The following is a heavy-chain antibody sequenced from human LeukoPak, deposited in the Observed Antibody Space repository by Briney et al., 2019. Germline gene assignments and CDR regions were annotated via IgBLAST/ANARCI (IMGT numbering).Heavy chain of an antibody. V-gene: IGHV3-33*01. Sequence: PGRSLRLSCAASGFTFSNYGMHWVRQAPGKGLEWVAVIWYDGSNKYYVDSVKGRFTISRDDSKNTLYLQMNSLRAEDTAVYYCARVKEWSMGDYWGQGTLVTVSS. J-gene: IGHJ4*02. CDR1: GFTFSNYG. CDR3: ARVKEWSMGDY. CDR2: IWYDGSNK. D-gene: IGHD3-3*01.